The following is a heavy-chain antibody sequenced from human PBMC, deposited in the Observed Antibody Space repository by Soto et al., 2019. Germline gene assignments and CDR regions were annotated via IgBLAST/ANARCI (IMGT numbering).Heavy chain of an antibody. Sequence: QVQLQESGPGQVKPSQTLSLTCTVSGGSVNSGGYHWSWIRHHPVKVLEWIGDIYYSGSTYYNPSLNSRVTISIDTSTNHLSLHLSALSAADTAVYYCASAPLPHWDYYGMDVWGQGTTVNLS. D-gene: IGHD7-27*01. CDR3: ASAPLPHWDYYGMDV. V-gene: IGHV4-31*03. J-gene: IGHJ6*02. CDR2: IYYSGST. CDR1: GGSVNSGGYH.